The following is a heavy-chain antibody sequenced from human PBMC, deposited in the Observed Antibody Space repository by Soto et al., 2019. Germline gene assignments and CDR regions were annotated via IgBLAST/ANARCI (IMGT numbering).Heavy chain of an antibody. CDR1: GFTFSSYA. V-gene: IGHV3-30-3*01. D-gene: IGHD3-22*01. J-gene: IGHJ5*02. Sequence: GGSLRLSCAASGFTFSSYAMHWVRQAPGKGLEWVAVISYDGSNKYYADSVKGRFTISRDNSKNTLYLQMNSLRAEDTAVYYCAREARVTMIVVVTNWFDPWGQGTLVTVS. CDR3: AREARVTMIVVVTNWFDP. CDR2: ISYDGSNK.